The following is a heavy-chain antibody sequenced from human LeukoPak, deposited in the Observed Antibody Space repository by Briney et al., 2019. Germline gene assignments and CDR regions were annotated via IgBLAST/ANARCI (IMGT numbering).Heavy chain of an antibody. D-gene: IGHD5-18*01. CDR2: ISGSGSYI. J-gene: IGHJ4*02. V-gene: IGHV3-21*01. CDR3: ARLPSGDTAMLTAGLGY. CDR1: GLTFSSYT. Sequence: SGGSLRLSCAASGLTFSSYTMNWVRQAPGKGLEWVSSISGSGSYIYYADSVKGRFTISRDNAKNSLYLQMNSLRAEDTAVYYCARLPSGDTAMLTAGLGYWGQGTLVTVSS.